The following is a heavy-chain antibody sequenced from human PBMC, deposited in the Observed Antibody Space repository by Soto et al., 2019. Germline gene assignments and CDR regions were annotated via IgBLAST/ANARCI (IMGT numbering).Heavy chain of an antibody. Sequence: QITLKESGPPQVKPTQTLTLTCTVSGFSLSTIGVGVGWIRQPPGKALEWLALIFWNDDKRYSPSLRTRLITTNDTSKNQVVLTMTNIDPVDTATYYCAHTTCSSGWAIMDYWGQGTRVTVSS. CDR2: IFWNDDK. CDR3: AHTTCSSGWAIMDY. J-gene: IGHJ4*02. V-gene: IGHV2-5*01. D-gene: IGHD6-19*01. CDR1: GFSLSTIGVG.